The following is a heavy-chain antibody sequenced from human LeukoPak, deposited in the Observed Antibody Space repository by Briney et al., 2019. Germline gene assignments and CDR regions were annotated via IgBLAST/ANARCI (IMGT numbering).Heavy chain of an antibody. CDR3: ARVPAASYYFDY. V-gene: IGHV4-59*01. CDR2: IYYSGST. Sequence: SETLSLTCTVSGGSISSYYWSWIRRPPGKGLEWIGYIYYSGSTNYNPSLKSRITISVDTSKKQFSLKLTSVTAADTAVYYCARVPAASYYFDYWGQGTLVTVSS. CDR1: GGSISSYY. J-gene: IGHJ4*02. D-gene: IGHD2-2*01.